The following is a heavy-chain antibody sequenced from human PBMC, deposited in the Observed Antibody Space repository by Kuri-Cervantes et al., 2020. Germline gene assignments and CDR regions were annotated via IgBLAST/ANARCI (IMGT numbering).Heavy chain of an antibody. CDR1: GGSISSSSYY. J-gene: IGHJ6*02. Sequence: SETLSLTCTVSGGSISSSSYYWSWIRQPPGKGLEWIGYIYYSGSTNYNPSLKSRVTISVDTSKNQFSLKLSSVTAADTAVYYCAGYSSGWRYYYYGMDVWGQGTTVTVSS. V-gene: IGHV4-61*01. D-gene: IGHD6-19*01. CDR3: AGYSSGWRYYYYGMDV. CDR2: IYYSGST.